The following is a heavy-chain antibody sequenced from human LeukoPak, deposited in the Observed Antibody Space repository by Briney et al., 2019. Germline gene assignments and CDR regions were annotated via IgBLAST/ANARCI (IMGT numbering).Heavy chain of an antibody. CDR3: ARCSPGDSSNFYAVLQY. CDR1: GGTFSSYA. D-gene: IGHD3-22*01. J-gene: IGHJ4*02. V-gene: IGHV1-69*06. CDR2: IIPVFGTT. Sequence: SVKVSRKASGGTFSSYAVSWVRLTPEQGLEWLGGIIPVFGTTTYAQKFQAKVTMTADKSTNTAYLEISSLTSDDTAVYYCARCSPGDSSNFYAVLQYWGQGTQVTVST.